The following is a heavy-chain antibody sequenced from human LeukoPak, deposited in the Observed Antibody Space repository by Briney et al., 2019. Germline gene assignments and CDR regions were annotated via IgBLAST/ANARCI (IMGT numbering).Heavy chain of an antibody. CDR2: ISGSGGST. CDR3: AKDPAGFWTGSGKYYFDY. CDR1: GFTFSSYA. J-gene: IGHJ4*02. Sequence: GGSLRLSCAASGFTFSSYAMSWVRQAPGKGLEWVAAISGSGGSTYYADSVKGRFTISRDNSKNTLYLQMKSLRAEDTAVYYCAKDPAGFWTGSGKYYFDYWGQGTLVTVSS. D-gene: IGHD3/OR15-3a*01. V-gene: IGHV3-23*01.